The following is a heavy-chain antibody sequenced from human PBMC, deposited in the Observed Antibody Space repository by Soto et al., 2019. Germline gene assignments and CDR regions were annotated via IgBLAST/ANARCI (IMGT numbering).Heavy chain of an antibody. D-gene: IGHD4-4*01. CDR3: ARGHSNYYYYYYGMDV. Sequence: ASVKVSCKASGYTFTSYYMHWVRQAPGQGLEWMGIINPSGGSTSYTQKFQGRVTMTRDTSTSTVYMELSSLRSEDTAVYYCARGHSNYYYYYYGMDVWGQVTMGTVSS. J-gene: IGHJ6*02. V-gene: IGHV1-46*01. CDR2: INPSGGST. CDR1: GYTFTSYY.